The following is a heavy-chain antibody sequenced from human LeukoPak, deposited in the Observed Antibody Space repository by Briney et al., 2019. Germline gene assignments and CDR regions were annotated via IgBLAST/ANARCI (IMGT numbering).Heavy chain of an antibody. V-gene: IGHV3-30-3*01. Sequence: GGSLRLSCAASGFTFSSYAMHWVRQAPGKGLEWVAVISYDGSNKYYADSVKGRFTISRDNSKNTLYLQMNSLRAEDTAVYYCARDPSPGSSWYFDYWGQGTLVTVSS. J-gene: IGHJ4*02. D-gene: IGHD6-13*01. CDR2: ISYDGSNK. CDR3: ARDPSPGSSWYFDY. CDR1: GFTFSSYA.